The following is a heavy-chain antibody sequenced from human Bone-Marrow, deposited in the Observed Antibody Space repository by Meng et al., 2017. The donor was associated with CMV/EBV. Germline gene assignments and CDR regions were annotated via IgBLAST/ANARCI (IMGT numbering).Heavy chain of an antibody. V-gene: IGHV5-51*01. CDR1: GYSFTDYW. Sequence: KVSSKGSGYSFTDYWIGWVRQMPGKGLEWMGIIYPDDSDARYSPSFKGQVTISADKSVSTAYLQWSSLKASDTAMYYCARAITVMADFDYWGQGTLVTVSS. CDR3: ARAITVMADFDY. J-gene: IGHJ4*02. CDR2: IYPDDSDA. D-gene: IGHD5-18*01.